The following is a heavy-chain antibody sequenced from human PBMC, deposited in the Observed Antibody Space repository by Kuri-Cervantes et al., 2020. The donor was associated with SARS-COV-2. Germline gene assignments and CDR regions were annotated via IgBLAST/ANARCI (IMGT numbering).Heavy chain of an antibody. CDR2: ISSTASIK. J-gene: IGHJ6*03. CDR3: ARELGDEGYYDFWSGTKYYYYYMDV. D-gene: IGHD3-3*01. CDR1: GFTFGIYN. Sequence: LSLTCAASGFTFGIYNMNWVRQAPGKGLEWVAYISSTASIKHYGDSVKGRFTISRDNAKNLLYLQMNSLRSEDTAVYYCARELGDEGYYDFWSGTKYYYYYMDVWGKGTTVTVSS. V-gene: IGHV3-48*01.